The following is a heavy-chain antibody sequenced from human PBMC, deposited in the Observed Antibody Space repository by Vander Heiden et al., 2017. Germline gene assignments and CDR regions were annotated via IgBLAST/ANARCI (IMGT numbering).Heavy chain of an antibody. CDR1: NGPLSRGSYY. CDR2: IYYSGDT. Sequence: QVQLQESGPGPVKPSETLSLPCTAPNGPLSRGSYYWSWIRQPPGKGLEWIGYIYYSGDTNYNPSLKSRVTISVDRSKNQFSLKLSSVNAADTAVYYCARVRVDATNEAFDIWGQGTMVTVSS. V-gene: IGHV4-61*01. J-gene: IGHJ3*02. CDR3: ARVRVDATNEAFDI. D-gene: IGHD2-15*01.